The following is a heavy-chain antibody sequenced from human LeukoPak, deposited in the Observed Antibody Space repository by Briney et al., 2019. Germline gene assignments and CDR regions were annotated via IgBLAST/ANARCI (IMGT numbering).Heavy chain of an antibody. Sequence: KPSETLSLTCTVSGGSISSSSYYWGWIRQPPGRGLEWIVSIYYSGSTYYNPSLKSRVTISVDTSKNQFSLKLSSVTAADTAVYYCASLLIHSRSWYDFDYWGQGTLVTVSS. CDR2: IYYSGST. CDR1: GGSISSSSYY. CDR3: ASLLIHSRSWYDFDY. D-gene: IGHD6-13*01. V-gene: IGHV4-39*01. J-gene: IGHJ4*02.